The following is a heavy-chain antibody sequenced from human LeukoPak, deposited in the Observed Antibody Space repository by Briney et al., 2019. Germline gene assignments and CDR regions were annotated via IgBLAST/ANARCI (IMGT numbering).Heavy chain of an antibody. Sequence: KPSETLSLTCTVSGGSISSYYWSWIRQPPGKGLEWIGYIYYSGSTNYNPSLKSRVTISVDTSKNQFSLKLRSVTAADTAMYYCARDTAGYCTTTSCYPRDAFDIWGQGTMVTVSS. J-gene: IGHJ3*02. CDR1: GGSISSYY. CDR2: IYYSGST. V-gene: IGHV4-59*12. D-gene: IGHD2-2*01. CDR3: ARDTAGYCTTTSCYPRDAFDI.